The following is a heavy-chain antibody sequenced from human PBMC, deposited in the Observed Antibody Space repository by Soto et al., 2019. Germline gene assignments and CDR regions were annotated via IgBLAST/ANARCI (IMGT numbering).Heavy chain of an antibody. V-gene: IGHV3-11*01. Sequence: QVQLVESGGGLVKPGGSLRLSCVASGFTFSDYYMSWVRQAPGKGLEWVSYISSSGTTIYYADSVKGRFTISRDNAKNSLYLQMNTLRAEDTAVYYCATAPYYYVWGSDPPHFDYWGQGTLVTVSS. J-gene: IGHJ4*02. D-gene: IGHD3-16*02. CDR3: ATAPYYYVWGSDPPHFDY. CDR2: ISSSGTTI. CDR1: GFTFSDYY.